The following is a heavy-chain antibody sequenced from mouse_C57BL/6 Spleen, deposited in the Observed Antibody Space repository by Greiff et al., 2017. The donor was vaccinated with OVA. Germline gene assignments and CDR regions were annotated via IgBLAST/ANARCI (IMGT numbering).Heavy chain of an antibody. CDR2: IYPGSGNT. CDR3: ARDYYSNSWWYFDV. CDR1: GYSFTSYY. Sequence: VQLKESGPELVKPGASVKISCKASGYSFTSYYIHWVKQRPGQGLEWIGWIYPGSGNTKYNEKFKGKATLTADTSSSTAYMQLSSLTSEDSAVYYCARDYYSNSWWYFDVWGTGTTVTVSS. V-gene: IGHV1-66*01. J-gene: IGHJ1*03. D-gene: IGHD2-5*01.